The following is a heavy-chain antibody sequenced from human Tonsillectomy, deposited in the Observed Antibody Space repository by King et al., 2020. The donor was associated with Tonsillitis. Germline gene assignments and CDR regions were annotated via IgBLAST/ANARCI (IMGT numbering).Heavy chain of an antibody. D-gene: IGHD1-26*01. CDR3: ASDALRWELPPYYFDY. Sequence: VQLVESGGGLVQPGGSLRLSCAASGFTFSSYWMSWVRQAPGKGLEWVANIKQDGSEKYYVDSVKGRFTISRDNAKNSLYLQMNSLRAEDTAVYYCASDALRWELPPYYFDYWGQGTLVTVSS. CDR1: GFTFSSYW. CDR2: IKQDGSEK. V-gene: IGHV3-7*01. J-gene: IGHJ4*02.